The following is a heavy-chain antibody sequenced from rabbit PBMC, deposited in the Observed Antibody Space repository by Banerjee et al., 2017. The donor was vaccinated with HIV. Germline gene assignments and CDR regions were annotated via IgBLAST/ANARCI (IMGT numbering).Heavy chain of an antibody. J-gene: IGHJ4*01. V-gene: IGHV1S45*01. CDR3: VRDFYDDYGDWSL. CDR2: IYGGSSGNT. Sequence: QEQLEESGGDLVKPEGSLTLTCTASGFSFGSSYWMNWVRQAPGKGLEWIARIYGGSSGNTHYASWAKGRFTISKTSSTTVTLQMTGLTVADTATYFCVRDFYDDYGDWSLWGPGTLVTVS. D-gene: IGHD2-1*01. CDR1: GFSFGSSYW.